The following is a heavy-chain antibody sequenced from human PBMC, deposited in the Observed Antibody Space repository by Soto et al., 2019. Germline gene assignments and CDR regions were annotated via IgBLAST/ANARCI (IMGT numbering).Heavy chain of an antibody. CDR3: VKFRGQAYSYYHMDV. CDR1: GFNFGAYA. V-gene: IGHV3-23*01. Sequence: EVQLLESGGGLVQPGGSLRLACAASGFNFGAYAMGWVRQAPGRGLEWVSSAGSGSSRYYADSVRGRFTVSRDTSKSTLYLEMSSLRAEDTALHYCVKFRGQAYSYYHMDVWVKGTTVTVSS. CDR2: SAGSGSSR. J-gene: IGHJ6*03.